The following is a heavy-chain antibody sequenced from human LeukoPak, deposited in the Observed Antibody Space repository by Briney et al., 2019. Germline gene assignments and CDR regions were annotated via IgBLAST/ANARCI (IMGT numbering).Heavy chain of an antibody. CDR2: ISSSGTYI. CDR3: ATFDKYQQGKY. V-gene: IGHV3-21*01. CDR1: GFTFDDYA. J-gene: IGHJ4*02. Sequence: PGRSLRLSCAASGFTFDDYAMHWVRQAPGKGLEWVSAISSSGTYIHYAVSVGGRFTISRDNAKNSLYLQMNSLRAEDTAVYYCATFDKYQQGKYWGQGTLVTVSS. D-gene: IGHD2-2*01.